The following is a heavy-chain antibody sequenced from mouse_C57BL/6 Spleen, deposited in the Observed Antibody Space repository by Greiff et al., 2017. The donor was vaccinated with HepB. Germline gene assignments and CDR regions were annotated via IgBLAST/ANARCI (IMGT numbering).Heavy chain of an antibody. CDR2: IDPDTGGT. CDR3: TRRGTVVATVAMDY. J-gene: IGHJ4*01. D-gene: IGHD1-1*01. CDR1: GYTFTDYE. Sequence: QVQLQQSGAELVRPGASVTLSCKASGYTFTDYEMHWVKQTPVHGLEWIGAIDPDTGGTAYNQKFKGKAILTADKSSSTAYMELRSLTSEDSAVYYCTRRGTVVATVAMDYWGQGTSVTVSS. V-gene: IGHV1-15*01.